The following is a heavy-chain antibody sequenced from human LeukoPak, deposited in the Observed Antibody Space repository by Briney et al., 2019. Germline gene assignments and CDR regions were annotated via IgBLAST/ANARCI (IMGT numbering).Heavy chain of an antibody. D-gene: IGHD4-17*01. CDR3: ARTRTPSTVSAPDAFDI. CDR1: GYTFTSYY. J-gene: IGHJ3*02. Sequence: ASVKVSCKASGYTFTSYYIHWVRQAPGQGLEWMGVINSRGGTTTYAQKFQGRVTMTRDMSTSTVYMELSSLRSEDTAVYYCARTRTPSTVSAPDAFDIWGQGTMVIVSS. V-gene: IGHV1-46*01. CDR2: INSRGGTT.